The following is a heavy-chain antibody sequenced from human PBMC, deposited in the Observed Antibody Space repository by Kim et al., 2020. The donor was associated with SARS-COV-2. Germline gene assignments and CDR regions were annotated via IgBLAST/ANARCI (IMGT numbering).Heavy chain of an antibody. J-gene: IGHJ6*02. D-gene: IGHD2-2*01. CDR1: GGTFSSYA. Sequence: SVKVSCKASGGTFSSYAISWVRQAPGQGLEWMGGIIPIFGTANYAQKFQGRVTITADESTSTAHMELSSLRSEDTAVYYCARLTIVRGVVPAAISYYYYGMDVWGQGTTVTVSS. V-gene: IGHV1-69*13. CDR3: ARLTIVRGVVPAAISYYYYGMDV. CDR2: IIPIFGTA.